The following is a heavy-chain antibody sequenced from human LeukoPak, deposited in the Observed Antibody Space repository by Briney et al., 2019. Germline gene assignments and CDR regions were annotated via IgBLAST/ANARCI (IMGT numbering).Heavy chain of an antibody. Sequence: GGSLRLSGAASGFTFSSYGMHWVRQAPGKGLEGVAFIRYDGSNKYYADSVKGRFTISRDNYKNTLYLQMNSLRAEDTAVYYCAKAYTDHLADWGQGTLVTVSS. V-gene: IGHV3-30*02. CDR1: GFTFSSYG. J-gene: IGHJ4*02. CDR2: IRYDGSNK. CDR3: AKAYTDHLAD. D-gene: IGHD4-11*01.